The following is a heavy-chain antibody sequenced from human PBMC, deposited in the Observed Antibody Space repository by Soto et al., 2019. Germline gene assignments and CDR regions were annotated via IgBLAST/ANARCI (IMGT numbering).Heavy chain of an antibody. CDR3: AREFEGSSWYFHKYFQH. V-gene: IGHV3-48*01. CDR2: ISSSSSTI. Sequence: EVQLVESGGGLVQPGGSLRLSCAASGFTFSSYSMNWVRQAPGKGLEWVSYISSSSSTIYYADSVKGRFTISRDNAKNSLYLQMNSLRAEDTAVYYCAREFEGSSWYFHKYFQHWGQGTLVTVSS. CDR1: GFTFSSYS. J-gene: IGHJ1*01. D-gene: IGHD6-13*01.